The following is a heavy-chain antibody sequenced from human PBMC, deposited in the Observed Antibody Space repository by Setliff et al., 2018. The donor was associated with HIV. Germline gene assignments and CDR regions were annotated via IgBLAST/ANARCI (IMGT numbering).Heavy chain of an antibody. V-gene: IGHV1-2*06. CDR2: LNPKTGVA. J-gene: IGHJ4*02. Sequence: ASVKVSCKASGYTFTGYYLHWVRQAPGQGLQWMGRLNPKTGVAHFAQTFQGRVTMTRDTSIGIAFMELSRVKSADPAVYFCARGTVVGAPIYYFDYWGQGTLVTVSS. CDR3: ARGTVVGAPIYYFDY. D-gene: IGHD1-26*01. CDR1: GYTFTGYY.